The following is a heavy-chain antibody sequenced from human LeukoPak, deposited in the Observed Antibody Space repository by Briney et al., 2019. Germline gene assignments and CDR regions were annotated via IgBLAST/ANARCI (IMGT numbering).Heavy chain of an antibody. CDR2: ISAYNGNT. V-gene: IGHV1-18*01. D-gene: IGHD3-22*01. CDR1: GYTFSSYG. CDR3: ARVRDYYDSSGYNDY. J-gene: IGHJ4*02. Sequence: ASVKVSCKACGYTFSSYGISWVRQDPGQGLEWMGWISAYNGNTNYAQKLQGRVTMTTDTSTSTAYMELRSLRSDDTAVYYCARVRDYYDSSGYNDYWGQGTLVTVSS.